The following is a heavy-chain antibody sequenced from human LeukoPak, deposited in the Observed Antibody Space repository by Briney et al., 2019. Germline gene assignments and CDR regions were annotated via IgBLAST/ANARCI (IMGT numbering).Heavy chain of an antibody. CDR3: AKVGADYDILTGWDYYYYMDV. CDR1: GFTFSSYG. V-gene: IGHV3-30*02. D-gene: IGHD3-9*01. Sequence: GGSLRLSCAASGFTFSSYGMHWVRQAPGKGLEWVAFIRYDGSNKYYADSVKGRFTISRDNSKNTLYLQVNSLRAEDTAVYYCAKVGADYDILTGWDYYYYMDVWGKGTTVTVSS. CDR2: IRYDGSNK. J-gene: IGHJ6*03.